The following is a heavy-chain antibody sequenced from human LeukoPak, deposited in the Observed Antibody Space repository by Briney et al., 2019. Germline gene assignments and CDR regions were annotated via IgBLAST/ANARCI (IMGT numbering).Heavy chain of an antibody. V-gene: IGHV1-18*01. CDR1: GYTFTSYV. J-gene: IGHJ4*02. Sequence: ASVKVSCKASGYTFTSYVISWVRQAPGQGLEWMGWISAYNSDTNYAQKFQGRVTMTTDTSTSTAYMEVRSLRSDDTAVYYCARAGSTAFGIIIIRDFDYWGQGTLVTVSS. CDR2: ISAYNSDT. D-gene: IGHD3-10*01. CDR3: ARAGSTAFGIIIIRDFDY.